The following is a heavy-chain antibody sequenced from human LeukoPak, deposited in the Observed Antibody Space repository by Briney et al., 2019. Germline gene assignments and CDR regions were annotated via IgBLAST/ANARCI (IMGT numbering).Heavy chain of an antibody. CDR1: GGSFSGYY. Sequence: PSETLSLTCAVYGGSFSGYYRSWIRQPPGKGLEWIGEINHSGSTNYNPSLKSRVTISVDTSKNQFSLKLSSGTAADTAVYYSARVRQAYYGSGSYYNQRTITTYNWFDPWGQGTLVTVSS. CDR3: ARVRQAYYGSGSYYNQRTITTYNWFDP. D-gene: IGHD3-10*01. V-gene: IGHV4-34*01. CDR2: INHSGST. J-gene: IGHJ5*02.